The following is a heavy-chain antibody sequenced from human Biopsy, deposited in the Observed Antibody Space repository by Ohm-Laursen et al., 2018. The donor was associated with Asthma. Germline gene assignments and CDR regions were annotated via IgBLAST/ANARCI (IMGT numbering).Heavy chain of an antibody. CDR2: IYYSGST. CDR1: GGSISSGDYY. Sequence: SQTLSLTCSVSGGSISSGDYYWSWIRQPPGKGLEWIGYIYYSGSTYYNPSLKSRVTISVDTSKNQFSLKLSSVTAADTAVYYCARFRSDQTGYGDYYYYGMDVWGQGTTVTVSS. V-gene: IGHV4-30-4*01. J-gene: IGHJ6*02. CDR3: ARFRSDQTGYGDYYYYGMDV. D-gene: IGHD4-17*01.